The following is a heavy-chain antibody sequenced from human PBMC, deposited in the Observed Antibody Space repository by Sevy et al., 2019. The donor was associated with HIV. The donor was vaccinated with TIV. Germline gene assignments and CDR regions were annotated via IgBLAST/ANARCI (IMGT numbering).Heavy chain of an antibody. CDR3: VKDPTAYYYDSSGLGNAFEI. J-gene: IGHJ3*02. Sequence: GGSLRLSCSASGFTFSSYAMHWVRQAPGKGLEYVSAISSNGGSTYYADSVKGRFTISRDNSKNTLYLQMSSLRAEDTAVYYCVKDPTAYYYDSSGLGNAFEIWGQGTMVTVSS. CDR2: ISSNGGST. D-gene: IGHD3-22*01. CDR1: GFTFSSYA. V-gene: IGHV3-64D*06.